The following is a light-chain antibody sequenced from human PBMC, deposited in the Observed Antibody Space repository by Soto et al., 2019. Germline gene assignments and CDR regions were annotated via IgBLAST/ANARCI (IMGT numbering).Light chain of an antibody. V-gene: IGKV3-20*01. CDR3: HQYGNAPFT. Sequence: EIVLTQSPGTLSLSPGEKATLSCRASQSVTSRSLAWYQQKPGQGPRFLIFGASNRATGIPDRFSGSGSGTDYTVTISRLETDDSGEYYCHQYGNAPFTAEPGTRLEI. CDR1: QSVTSRS. J-gene: IGKJ3*01. CDR2: GAS.